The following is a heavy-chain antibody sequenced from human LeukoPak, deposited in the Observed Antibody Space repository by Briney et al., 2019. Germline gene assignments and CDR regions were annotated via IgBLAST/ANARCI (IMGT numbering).Heavy chain of an antibody. CDR3: ARVGYCSRGVCYNYDY. CDR1: GYSFTGNY. J-gene: IGHJ4*02. D-gene: IGHD2-8*01. CDR2: INPNTGGT. V-gene: IGHV1-2*02. Sequence: ASVRVSCKASGYSFTGNYMHWVRQAPGQGFEWMGWINPNTGGTNYAQKFKGRVLMTRDTSISTAYLELSSLKSDDTAVYYCARVGYCSRGVCYNYDYWGQGTQVTVSS.